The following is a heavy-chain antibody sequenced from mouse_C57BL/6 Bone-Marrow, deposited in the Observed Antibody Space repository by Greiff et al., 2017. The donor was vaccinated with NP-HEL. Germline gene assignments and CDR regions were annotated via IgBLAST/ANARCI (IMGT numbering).Heavy chain of an antibody. Sequence: PLHPSCSLLVPPFSSVTFSCTSSVFYFHVSYMPFVPPLPLHCLSCIGRIDPEDGETKYAPKFQGKATITADTSSNTAYLQLSSLTSEDTAVYYCARRRLLRSYYWGQGTTLTVSS. J-gene: IGHJ2*01. V-gene: IGHV14-2*01. CDR3: ARRRLLRSYY. CDR2: IDPEDGET. D-gene: IGHD1-1*01. CDR1: VFYFHVSY.